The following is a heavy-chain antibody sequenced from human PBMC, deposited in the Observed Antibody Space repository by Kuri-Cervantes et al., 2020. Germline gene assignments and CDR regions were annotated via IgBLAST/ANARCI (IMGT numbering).Heavy chain of an antibody. V-gene: IGHV3-23*01. D-gene: IGHD4-23*01. CDR2: ISGSGGST. J-gene: IGHJ3*02. Sequence: GGSLRLSCAASGFTFDDYAMHWVRQAPGKGLEWVSGISGSGGSTYYADSVKGRFTISRDNSKNTLYLQMGSLRAEDMAVYYCAGNSGHAFDIWGQGTMVTVSS. CDR1: GFTFDDYA. CDR3: AGNSGHAFDI.